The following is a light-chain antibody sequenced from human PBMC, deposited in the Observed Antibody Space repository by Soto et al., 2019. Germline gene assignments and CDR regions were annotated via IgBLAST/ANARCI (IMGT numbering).Light chain of an antibody. CDR3: CSYTIPTTNV. V-gene: IGLV2-14*01. J-gene: IGLJ1*01. CDR2: EVS. CDR1: SSDVGAYKH. Sequence: QSALTQPASVSGSPGQSITISCTGTSSDVGAYKHVSWYQQHPGKVPKVMISEVSNRPSGVSNRFSGSKSGNAASLTISGLQAEHEADYYSCSYTIPTTNVFGTGTKLTVL.